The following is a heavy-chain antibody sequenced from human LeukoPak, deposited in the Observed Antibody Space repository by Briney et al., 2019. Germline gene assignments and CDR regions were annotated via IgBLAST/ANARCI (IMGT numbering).Heavy chain of an antibody. CDR2: IYTSGST. CDR1: GGSISSYY. Sequence: SETLSLTCTVSGGSISSYYWSWIRQPAGKGLEWIGRIYTSGSTNYNPSLKSRVTMSVDTSKNQFSLKLSSVTAADTAVYYCARDRGNWKSGWFDPWGQGTLVTVSS. D-gene: IGHD1-20*01. J-gene: IGHJ5*02. CDR3: ARDRGNWKSGWFDP. V-gene: IGHV4-4*07.